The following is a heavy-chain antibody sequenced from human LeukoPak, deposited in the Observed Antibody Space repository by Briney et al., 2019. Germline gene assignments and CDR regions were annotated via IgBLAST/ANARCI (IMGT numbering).Heavy chain of an antibody. Sequence: PGGSLRLSCAASGFTFSRYDMNWVRQAPGKGLEWVAVIWYDGSNKYYADSVKGRFTISRDNSKNTLYLQMNSLRAEDTAVYYCARDGGPEWGAEYYFDYWGQGTLVTVSS. D-gene: IGHD3-16*01. V-gene: IGHV3-33*08. CDR1: GFTFSRYD. CDR3: ARDGGPEWGAEYYFDY. J-gene: IGHJ4*02. CDR2: IWYDGSNK.